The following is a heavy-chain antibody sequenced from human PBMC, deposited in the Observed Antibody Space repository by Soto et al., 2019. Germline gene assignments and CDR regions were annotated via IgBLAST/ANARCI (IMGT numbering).Heavy chain of an antibody. J-gene: IGHJ4*02. CDR3: AREKVSRNYSDSSGYYYVFDY. Sequence: QVSCQASGGTFSSYAISWVLEAPGPGLGWMGGIIPIFGTANYAQQVQGRVPITADKSTTTAYMKLSSLISEDTAVYYCAREKVSRNYSDSSGYYYVFDYWGQGTLVTVTS. CDR2: IIPIFGTA. V-gene: IGHV1-69*06. D-gene: IGHD3-22*01. CDR1: GGTFSSYA.